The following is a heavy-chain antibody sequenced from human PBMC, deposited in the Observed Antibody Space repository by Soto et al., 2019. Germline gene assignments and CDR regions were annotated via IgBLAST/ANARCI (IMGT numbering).Heavy chain of an antibody. Sequence: GGSLRLSCVASGFTFSRFWMTWVRQAPGRGLEWVANIKQDGSQKNYVDFVKGRFTISRDNARNSLFLQMSNLRADDTAVYYCARDLAGLDHWGQGTLVTVSS. V-gene: IGHV3-7*05. CDR1: GFTFSRFW. CDR3: ARDLAGLDH. CDR2: IKQDGSQK. J-gene: IGHJ4*02.